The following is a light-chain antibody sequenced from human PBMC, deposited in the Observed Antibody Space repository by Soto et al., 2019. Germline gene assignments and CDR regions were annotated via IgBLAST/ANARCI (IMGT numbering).Light chain of an antibody. Sequence: QSALTQPASVSGSPGQSITTSCTGTSSDVGSYNLVSWYQQHPGDAPKLIIYEVSKRPSGVSNRFSGSKSGNTASLTISGLQAEDEADYYCCSYVGSTNVVFGGGTKLTVL. V-gene: IGLV2-23*02. CDR1: SSDVGSYNL. CDR3: CSYVGSTNVV. J-gene: IGLJ2*01. CDR2: EVS.